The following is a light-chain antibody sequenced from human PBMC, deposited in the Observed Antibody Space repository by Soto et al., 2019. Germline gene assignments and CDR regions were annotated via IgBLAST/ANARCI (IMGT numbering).Light chain of an antibody. V-gene: IGKV3-20*01. CDR3: QQYGGSPRT. CDR1: QSVSSNY. Sequence: EIVLTQSPGTLSLSPGERATLSCTASQSVSSNYLAWYQQKPAQPPRLLIYGASSRATGIPDRFSGRGSGTDFPLTISRLEPEDFAVYYCQQYGGSPRTFGQGTKVEIK. J-gene: IGKJ1*01. CDR2: GAS.